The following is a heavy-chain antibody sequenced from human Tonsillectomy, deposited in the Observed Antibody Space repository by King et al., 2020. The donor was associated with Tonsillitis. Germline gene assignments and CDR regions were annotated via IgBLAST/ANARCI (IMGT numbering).Heavy chain of an antibody. CDR3: AKDRTHSSSWYDYYYQHAIDV. J-gene: IGHJ6*02. Sequence: ESGGGVVQPGGSLRLSCAASGFTFSSYGMHWVRQAPGKGLEWVAFIRYDGSKKYYADSVKGTFTISRDNSKNTLYLQMISLRTKDTAVYYCAKDRTHSSSWYDYYYQHAIDVWGQGAAVTVSS. V-gene: IGHV3-30*02. CDR2: IRYDGSKK. CDR1: GFTFSSYG. D-gene: IGHD6-13*01.